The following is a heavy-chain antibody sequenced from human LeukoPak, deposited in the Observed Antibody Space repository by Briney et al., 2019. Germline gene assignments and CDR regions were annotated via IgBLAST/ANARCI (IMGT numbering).Heavy chain of an antibody. J-gene: IGHJ6*02. D-gene: IGHD1-26*01. V-gene: IGHV4-59*11. CDR1: RGPISSHY. CDR2: VSFSGTT. Sequence: PSETLSLTCTVSRGPISSHYWSWIRQPPGKGLEWIGYVSFSGTTKYSPSLNSRVTISRDTSKNQFSLRVNSVTAADTAVYYCTRSSVSGSYFDYHSGMDVWGQGTTVIVS. CDR3: TRSSVSGSYFDYHSGMDV.